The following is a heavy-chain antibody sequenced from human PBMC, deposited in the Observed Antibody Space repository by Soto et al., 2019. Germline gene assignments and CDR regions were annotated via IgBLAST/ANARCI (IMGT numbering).Heavy chain of an antibody. Sequence: EVQLLDSGGGLVQPGGSLRLPCAASGFTFSHFAMSWVRQAPEKGLEWVSTISCCDGSTYYADSVKGRFTISRDNSKNTLYLQMNSLRAEDTAVYYCAKKYHYGSGTFLYYFDYWGQGTLVTVSS. J-gene: IGHJ4*02. D-gene: IGHD3-10*01. V-gene: IGHV3-23*01. CDR1: GFTFSHFA. CDR3: AKKYHYGSGTFLYYFDY. CDR2: ISCCDGST.